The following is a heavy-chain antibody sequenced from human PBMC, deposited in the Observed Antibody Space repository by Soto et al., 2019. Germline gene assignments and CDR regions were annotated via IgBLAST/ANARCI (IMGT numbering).Heavy chain of an antibody. CDR1: GFTLSNAC. V-gene: IGHV3-15*01. D-gene: IGHD1-1*01. Sequence: CGDLRLSFADSGFTLSNACMTWVLQAPGKVLEWIGRIKSKTDCGTIYYAEAVKGRFTISRDDSKNTVYLQMNSLKTEDTAVYYCTTTGTIDLWGQGTLVTVSS. J-gene: IGHJ4*02. CDR3: TTTGTIDL. CDR2: IKSKTDCGTI.